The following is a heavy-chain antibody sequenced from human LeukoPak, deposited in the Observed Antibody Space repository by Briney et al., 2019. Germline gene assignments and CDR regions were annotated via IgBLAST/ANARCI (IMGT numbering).Heavy chain of an antibody. J-gene: IGHJ6*02. CDR3: ARDRMGWFGELLFGDYYYYGMDV. Sequence: ASVKVSCKASGYTFTCYGISWVRQAPGQGLEWMGWISAYNGNTNYAQKLQGRVTMTTDTSTSTAYMELRSLRSDDTAVYYCARDRMGWFGELLFGDYYYYGMDVWGQGTTVTVSS. CDR1: GYTFTCYG. CDR2: ISAYNGNT. D-gene: IGHD3-10*01. V-gene: IGHV1-18*01.